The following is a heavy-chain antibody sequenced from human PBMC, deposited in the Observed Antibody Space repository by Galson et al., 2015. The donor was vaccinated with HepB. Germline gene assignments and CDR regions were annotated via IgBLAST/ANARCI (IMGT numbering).Heavy chain of an antibody. CDR1: GGTFSSYA. Sequence: SVKVSCKASGGTFSSYAISWVRQAPGQGLEWMGGIIPMFGITKYARKFRGRVTITADKSTSTAYMELRSLTSEDTAVYYCAKNKEDGDFADYWGQGTLVTASS. CDR2: IIPMFGIT. V-gene: IGHV1-69*10. D-gene: IGHD4-17*01. CDR3: AKNKEDGDFADY. J-gene: IGHJ4*02.